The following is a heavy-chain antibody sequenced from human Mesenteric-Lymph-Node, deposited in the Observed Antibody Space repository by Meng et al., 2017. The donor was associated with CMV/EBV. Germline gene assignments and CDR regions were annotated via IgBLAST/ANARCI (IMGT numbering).Heavy chain of an antibody. V-gene: IGHV1-2*02. CDR2: INPNSAGT. CDR3: ARDRLWSTSSGYYSYGMDV. Sequence: ASVKVSCKASGYTFTGYYLHWVRQAPGQGLEWMGWINPNSAGTNYAQKFQGRVTMTRDTSISTAYMELSRLKSDDTAVYYCARDRLWSTSSGYYSYGMDVWGQGTAVTVSS. D-gene: IGHD4/OR15-4a*01. J-gene: IGHJ6*02. CDR1: GYTFTGYY.